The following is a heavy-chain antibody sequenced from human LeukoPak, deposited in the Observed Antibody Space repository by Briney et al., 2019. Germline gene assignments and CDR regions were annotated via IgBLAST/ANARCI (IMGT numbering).Heavy chain of an antibody. CDR1: GGTFSSYA. D-gene: IGHD3-22*01. V-gene: IGHV1-69*05. CDR2: IIPIFGTA. J-gene: IGHJ4*02. Sequence: ASVKVSCKASGGTFSSYAISWVRQAPGQGLEWMGGIIPIFGTANYAQEFQGRVTITTDESTSTAYMELSSLRSEDTAVYYCARGDYDSSGYYLDWGQGTLVTVSS. CDR3: ARGDYDSSGYYLD.